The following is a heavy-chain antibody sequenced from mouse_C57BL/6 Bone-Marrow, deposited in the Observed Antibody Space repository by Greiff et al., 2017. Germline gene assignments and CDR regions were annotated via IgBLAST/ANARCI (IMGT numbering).Heavy chain of an antibody. CDR2: IYPGSGST. Sequence: VQLQQPGAELVKPGASVKMSCKASGYTFTSYWITWVKQRPGQGLEWIGDIYPGSGSTNYNEKFKSKATLTVDTSSSTAYMQLSSLTSEDSAVYYCARRETAHQGAMDYWGQGTSVTVSS. CDR1: GYTFTSYW. D-gene: IGHD3-2*02. J-gene: IGHJ4*01. CDR3: ARRETAHQGAMDY. V-gene: IGHV1-55*01.